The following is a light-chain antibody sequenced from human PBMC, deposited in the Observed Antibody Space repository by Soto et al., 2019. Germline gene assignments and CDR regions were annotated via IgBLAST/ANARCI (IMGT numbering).Light chain of an antibody. CDR2: GAS. V-gene: IGKV3-15*01. CDR3: QQYNNWPRT. CDR1: QSVNSN. Sequence: EVVLTQSPGTLSLSPVERATLSCSASQSVNSNSLAWYQQKPGQAPRLLIYGASTRATVISARFSGSGSGTDFTLTISSLQSEDFAVYYCQQYNNWPRTFGQGTKVDIK. J-gene: IGKJ1*01.